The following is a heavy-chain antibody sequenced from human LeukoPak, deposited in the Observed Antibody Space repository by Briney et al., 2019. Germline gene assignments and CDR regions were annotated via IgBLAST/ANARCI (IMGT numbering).Heavy chain of an antibody. CDR3: ARGYDSGDYAQNLGLDY. CDR1: GGSISSGGYY. CDR2: IYYSGST. J-gene: IGHJ4*02. D-gene: IGHD4-17*01. V-gene: IGHV4-31*03. Sequence: PSETLSLTCTVSGGSISSGGYYWSWIRQHPGKGLEWIGYIYYSGSTYYNPSLKSRVTISVDTSKKQFSLKLSSVTAADTAVYYCARGYDSGDYAQNLGLDYWGQGTLVTVSS.